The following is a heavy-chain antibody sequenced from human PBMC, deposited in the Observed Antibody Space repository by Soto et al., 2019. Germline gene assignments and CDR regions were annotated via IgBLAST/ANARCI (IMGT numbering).Heavy chain of an antibody. V-gene: IGHV4-30-4*01. CDR1: GGSISSGDYY. Sequence: QVQLQESGPGLVKPSQTLSLTCTVSGGSISSGDYYWSWIRQPPGKGLEWIGYIYYSGSTYYNPSLKRRVTISVDTSKNQFSLKLSSVTAADTAVYYCARKGHYFSGPIPDWYFDLWGRGTLVTVSS. CDR2: IYYSGST. J-gene: IGHJ2*01. CDR3: ARKGHYFSGPIPDWYFDL. D-gene: IGHD1-26*01.